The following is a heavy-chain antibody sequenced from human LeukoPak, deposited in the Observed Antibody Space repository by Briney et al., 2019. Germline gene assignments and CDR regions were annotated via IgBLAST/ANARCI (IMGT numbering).Heavy chain of an antibody. J-gene: IGHJ5*02. CDR3: ARLRDIVVIPAADANWFDP. D-gene: IGHD2-2*01. Sequence: SETLSLTCTVSGGAISNTSYYWGWIRQPPGNGLEWIGSASYSGTTYYNPSLKSRVTISVDTSKNQFSLKLSSVTAADTAVYYCARLRDIVVIPAADANWFDPWGQGTLVTVSS. V-gene: IGHV4-39*01. CDR1: GGAISNTSYY. CDR2: ASYSGTT.